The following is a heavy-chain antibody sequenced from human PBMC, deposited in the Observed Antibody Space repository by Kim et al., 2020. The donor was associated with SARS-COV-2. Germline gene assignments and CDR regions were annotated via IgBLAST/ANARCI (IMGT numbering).Heavy chain of an antibody. V-gene: IGHV3-23*01. CDR3: TKGHWAVAGTFSHFDY. Sequence: SVKGRFTISRDNSKNTLYLQMNSLRAEDTAVYYCTKGHWAVAGTFSHFDYWGQGTLVTVSS. D-gene: IGHD6-19*01. J-gene: IGHJ4*02.